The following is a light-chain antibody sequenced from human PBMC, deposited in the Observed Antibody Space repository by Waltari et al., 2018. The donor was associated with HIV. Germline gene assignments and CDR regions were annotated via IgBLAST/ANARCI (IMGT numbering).Light chain of an antibody. V-gene: IGLV1-47*01. CDR3: AAWDDSLL. CDR1: SSNIGSKY. CDR2: RNN. Sequence: QSVLTQPPSASGTPGQRVTISCSGSSSNIGSKYVYWYQQLPGTAPKLLIYRNNQRPSGVPDRFSGSKSGTSASLAISGVRYEDEADYYCAAWDDSLLFGGGTKLTVL. J-gene: IGLJ2*01.